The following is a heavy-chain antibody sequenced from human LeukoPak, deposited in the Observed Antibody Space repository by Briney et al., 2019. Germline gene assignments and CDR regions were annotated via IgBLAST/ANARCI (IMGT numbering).Heavy chain of an antibody. J-gene: IGHJ5*02. CDR2: ISYDGSNK. V-gene: IGHV3-30*18. Sequence: WGSLRLSCAGSGFTFSSYGMHWVRHAQGHGLEGVAVISYDGSNKYYADSVKGRFTISRDNSKNTLYLEMNSLRPEDMAVYYCEKDGLGYQLAHGWFDPWGQGRLVT. D-gene: IGHD2-2*01. CDR1: GFTFSSYG. CDR3: EKDGLGYQLAHGWFDP.